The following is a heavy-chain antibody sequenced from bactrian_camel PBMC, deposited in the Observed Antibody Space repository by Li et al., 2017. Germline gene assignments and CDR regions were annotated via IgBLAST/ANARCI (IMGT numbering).Heavy chain of an antibody. CDR2: IDADGET. CDR3: AFTNSKPSRCSPIAILPPGST. V-gene: IGHV3S55*01. D-gene: IGHD2*01. CDR1: ESHNVDYC. Sequence: HVQLVESGGGSALAGGSLRLSCKLSESHNVDYCMGWYRQATGKEREEVAVIDADGETTYADSVKGRLAISQDNSKRTLWLQMNDLKPEDTAMYYCAFTNSKPSRCSPIAILPPGSTWGQGTQVTVS. J-gene: IGHJ6*01.